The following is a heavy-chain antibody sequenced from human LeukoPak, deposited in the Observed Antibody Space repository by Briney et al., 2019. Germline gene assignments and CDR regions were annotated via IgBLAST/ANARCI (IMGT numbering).Heavy chain of an antibody. D-gene: IGHD2-8*02. J-gene: IGHJ2*01. CDR3: ARVRTEWYIDL. CDR2: IRQDGDEK. Sequence: GGSLRLSCAGSGFIFNSHWMTWVRQAPGMGLEWVGNIRQDGDEKFYADSVSGRFTISRDNAKNSLYLHLNSLRAEDTASYCARVRTEWYIDLWGRGTLVTVSP. V-gene: IGHV3-7*01. CDR1: GFIFNSHW.